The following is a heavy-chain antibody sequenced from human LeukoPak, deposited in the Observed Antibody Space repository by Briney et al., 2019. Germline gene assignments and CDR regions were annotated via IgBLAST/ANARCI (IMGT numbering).Heavy chain of an antibody. CDR1: GVSISSGGYY. CDR2: IFYSGST. CDR3: ARAGGVWLEFDY. Sequence: SETLFLTCTVSGVSISSGGYYWSWIRQHPGKGLEWIGYIFYSGSTYYNPPLKSRVTISVDTSKNQFSLKLSSVTAEDTAVYYCARAGGVWLEFDYWGQGTLVTVSS. V-gene: IGHV4-31*03. J-gene: IGHJ4*02. D-gene: IGHD2-8*02.